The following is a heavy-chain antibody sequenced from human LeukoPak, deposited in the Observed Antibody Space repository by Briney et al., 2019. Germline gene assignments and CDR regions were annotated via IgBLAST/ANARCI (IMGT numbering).Heavy chain of an antibody. CDR1: GYTFISYG. Sequence: ASVKVSCKASGYTFISYGISWVRQAPGQGLEWMGWISADNGSTNFAQNLQGRVTMTTDTSTSTAYMELRSLKSDDTAVYYCARDHYYYGSGTTGYGMDVWGKGTTVTVSS. CDR3: ARDHYYYGSGTTGYGMDV. D-gene: IGHD3-10*01. V-gene: IGHV1-18*04. J-gene: IGHJ6*04. CDR2: ISADNGST.